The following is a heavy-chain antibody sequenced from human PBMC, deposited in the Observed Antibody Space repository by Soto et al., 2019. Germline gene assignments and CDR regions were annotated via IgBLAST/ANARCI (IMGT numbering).Heavy chain of an antibody. Sequence: QITLKESGPTLVNPTQTLTLTCTFSGFSLSTSGVGVGWIRQPPGKALEWLALIYWNDDKRYSPSLKSRLTSTKDTYKNQVVLTMTNMAHVDTATYYGEHRPPWMSGSPPYYFDSWGQGTLGTVSS. D-gene: IGHD3-10*01. CDR2: IYWNDDK. J-gene: IGHJ4*02. V-gene: IGHV2-5*01. CDR3: EHRPPWMSGSPPYYFDS. CDR1: GFSLSTSGVG.